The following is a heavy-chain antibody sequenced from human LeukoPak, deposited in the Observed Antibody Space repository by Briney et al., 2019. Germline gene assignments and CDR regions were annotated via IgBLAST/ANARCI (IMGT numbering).Heavy chain of an antibody. CDR1: GYTLTELS. D-gene: IGHD3-10*01. J-gene: IGHJ6*03. Sequence: ASVKVSCKVSGYTLTELSMHWVRQAPGQGLEWMGIINPSGGSTSYAQKFQGRVTMTRDTSTSTVYMELSSLRSEDTAVYYCARERVRGVRYEGYYYMDVWGKGTTVTISS. V-gene: IGHV1-46*01. CDR3: ARERVRGVRYEGYYYMDV. CDR2: INPSGGST.